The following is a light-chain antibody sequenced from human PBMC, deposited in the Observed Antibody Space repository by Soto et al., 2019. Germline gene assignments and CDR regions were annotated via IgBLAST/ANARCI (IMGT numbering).Light chain of an antibody. CDR3: QQYNNWPQT. CDR1: QSVSNN. CDR2: GAY. V-gene: IGKV3-15*01. Sequence: EIVLTQSPGTLSLSPGERATLSCRASQSVSNNYLAWYQQKPGQAPRLLIYGAYTRATGIPARFSGSGSGTDFTLTISSLQSEDFALYYCQQYNNWPQTFGQGTKVDIK. J-gene: IGKJ1*01.